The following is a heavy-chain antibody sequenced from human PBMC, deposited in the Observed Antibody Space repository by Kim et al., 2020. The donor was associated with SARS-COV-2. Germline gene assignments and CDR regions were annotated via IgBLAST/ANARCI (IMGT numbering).Heavy chain of an antibody. Sequence: DSVKGRLTISRDNSKNTLYLKMNSLGAEDTAVYYCARGVGGGYYSGMDGWGQGTTVTVSS. CDR3: ARGVGGGYYSGMDG. D-gene: IGHD2-15*01. V-gene: IGHV3-30*01. J-gene: IGHJ6*02.